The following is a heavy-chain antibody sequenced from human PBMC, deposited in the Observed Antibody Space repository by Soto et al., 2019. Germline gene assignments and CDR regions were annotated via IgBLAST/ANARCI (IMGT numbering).Heavy chain of an antibody. CDR2: IYSGGST. J-gene: IGHJ6*02. Sequence: GGSMRLSCAASGFTVSSNYMSWVRQAPGKGLEWVSVIYSGGSTYYADSVKGRFTISRDNSKNTLYLQMNSLRAEDTAVYYCATNYYYGSGSYYDYYYGMDVWGQGTTVTVSS. CDR3: ATNYYYGSGSYYDYYYGMDV. CDR1: GFTVSSNY. V-gene: IGHV3-53*01. D-gene: IGHD3-10*01.